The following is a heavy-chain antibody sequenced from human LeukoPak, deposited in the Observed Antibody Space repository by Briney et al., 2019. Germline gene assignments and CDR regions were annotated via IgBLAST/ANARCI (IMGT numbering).Heavy chain of an antibody. Sequence: KPSETLSLTCSVSGDSISRSDSYWDWIRQPPGKGLEWIGTLYYSGRTYYSSSLKSRVTMSVDTSKNQFSLNLRIVTAADTAVYYCARRRYYDGSGYLEWGQGTLLSVSS. CDR2: LYYSGRT. J-gene: IGHJ1*01. V-gene: IGHV4-39*01. CDR3: ARRRYYDGSGYLE. CDR1: GDSISRSDSY. D-gene: IGHD3-22*01.